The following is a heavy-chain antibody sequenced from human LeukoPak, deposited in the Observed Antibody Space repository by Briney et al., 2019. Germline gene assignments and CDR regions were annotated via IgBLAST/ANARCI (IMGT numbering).Heavy chain of an antibody. Sequence: SETLSLTCLVSGGSIRSGNYYWGWIRQPPGKGLEWIGSIYYTGSTYNNPSLKTRVTISVDTSKNQFSLKLSSVTAADTAVYYCAKSLVATYYFDYWGQGTLVTVSS. CDR3: AKSLVATYYFDY. V-gene: IGHV4-39*01. CDR1: GGSIRSGNYY. D-gene: IGHD5-12*01. CDR2: IYYTGST. J-gene: IGHJ4*02.